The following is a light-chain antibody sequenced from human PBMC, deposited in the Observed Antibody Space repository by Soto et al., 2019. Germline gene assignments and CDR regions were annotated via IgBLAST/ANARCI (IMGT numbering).Light chain of an antibody. CDR1: SSNIGAGYD. J-gene: IGLJ3*02. V-gene: IGLV1-40*01. Sequence: QSVLTQPPSVSGAPGQRVTISCTGSSSNIGAGYDVHWYQQLPGTAPKLLIYGNSNRPSGVPDRFSGSKSGTSASLAITGLQPDDQADYQCQSYDSSLSGWVFGGGTKLTVL. CDR3: QSYDSSLSGWV. CDR2: GNS.